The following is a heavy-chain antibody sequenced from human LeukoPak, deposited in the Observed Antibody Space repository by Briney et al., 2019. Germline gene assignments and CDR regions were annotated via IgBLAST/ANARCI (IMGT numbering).Heavy chain of an antibody. CDR3: ARGGFYTMIVVVVDY. CDR1: GYTFTGYY. CDR2: INPNSGGT. J-gene: IGHJ4*02. D-gene: IGHD3-22*01. Sequence: ASVKVSCKASGYTFTGYYMHWVRQAPGQGLEWMGWINPNSGGTNYAQKFQGRVTMTRDTSISTAYMELSRLRSDDTAVYYCARGGFYTMIVVVVDYWGQGTLVTVSS. V-gene: IGHV1-2*02.